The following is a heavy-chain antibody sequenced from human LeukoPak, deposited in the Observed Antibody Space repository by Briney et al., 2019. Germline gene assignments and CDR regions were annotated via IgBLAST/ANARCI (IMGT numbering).Heavy chain of an antibody. CDR3: AKAPMVRGVIFDY. CDR1: AFTFSSNA. CDR2: ISGGGSST. V-gene: IGHV3-23*01. D-gene: IGHD3-10*01. Sequence: GGSMTFSCAAYAFTFSSNAMSWDRQAPGKGMEWVSAISGGGSSTYYADSGKGPFTMSRDISKNPLYLQMNRLRAEDAALYDCAKAPMVRGVIFDYWAKGPRLTVSS. J-gene: IGHJ4*02.